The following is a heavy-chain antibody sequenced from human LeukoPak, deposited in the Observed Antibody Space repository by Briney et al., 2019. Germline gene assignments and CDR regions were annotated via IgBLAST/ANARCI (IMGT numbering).Heavy chain of an antibody. Sequence: PSETLSLTCTVSGGSISSSSYYWGWIRQPPGKGLEWIGSIYYSGSTYYNPSLKSRVTISVDTSKNQFSLKLSSVTAADTAVYYCARQGSITIFGVVIIGWFDPWGQGTLVTVSS. J-gene: IGHJ5*02. CDR1: GGSISSSSYY. CDR2: IYYSGST. D-gene: IGHD3-3*01. V-gene: IGHV4-39*01. CDR3: ARQGSITIFGVVIIGWFDP.